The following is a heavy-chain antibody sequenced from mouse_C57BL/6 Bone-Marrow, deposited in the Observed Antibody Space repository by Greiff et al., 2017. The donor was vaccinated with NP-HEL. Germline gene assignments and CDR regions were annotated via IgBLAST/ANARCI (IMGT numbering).Heavy chain of an antibody. Sequence: QVQLQQSGAELARPGASLKLSCKASGYTFTSYGISWVKQRTGQGLEWIGEIYPRSGNTYYNEKFKGKATLTADKSSSTAYMELRSLTSEDSAVYFCAREVVPYAMDYWGQGTSVTVSS. CDR2: IYPRSGNT. J-gene: IGHJ4*01. CDR3: AREVVPYAMDY. CDR1: GYTFTSYG. V-gene: IGHV1-81*01. D-gene: IGHD1-1*01.